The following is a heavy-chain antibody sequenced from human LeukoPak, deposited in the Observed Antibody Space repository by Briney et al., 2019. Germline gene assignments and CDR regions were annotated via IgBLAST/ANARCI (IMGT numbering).Heavy chain of an antibody. CDR2: IYYSGST. V-gene: IGHV4-39*02. J-gene: IGHJ4*02. CDR3: AREGDSSVYYDY. Sequence: SETLSLTCTVSGGSISSSSYYWGWIRQPPGKGLEWIGSIYYSGSTYYSPSLKSRVTISVDTSKNQFSLKPSSVTAADTAVYYCAREGDSSVYYDYWGQGTLVTVSS. D-gene: IGHD3-22*01. CDR1: GGSISSSSYY.